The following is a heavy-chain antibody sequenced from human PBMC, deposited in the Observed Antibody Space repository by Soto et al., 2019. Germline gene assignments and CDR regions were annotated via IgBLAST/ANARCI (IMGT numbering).Heavy chain of an antibody. V-gene: IGHV3-23*01. CDR2: FSGSGDIT. CDR1: GFTFSTCA. D-gene: IGHD2-15*01. CDR3: AKGHPGGSCYSGLDC. J-gene: IGHJ4*02. Sequence: GGSLRLSCAASGFTFSTCAMTWVRQAPGKGLEWVLCFSGSGDITYYADSVKGRFTISRDTSKNTVYLQMDSLRADDTAVYYCAKGHPGGSCYSGLDCWGQGTLVTVSS.